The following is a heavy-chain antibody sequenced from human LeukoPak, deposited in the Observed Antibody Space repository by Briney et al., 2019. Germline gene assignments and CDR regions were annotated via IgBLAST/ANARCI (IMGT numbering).Heavy chain of an antibody. CDR1: GGTFSSYA. Sequence: GASVKVSCKASGGTFSSYAISWVRRAPGRGLEWMGGIIPIFGTANYAQKFQGRVTITADESTSTAYMELSSLRSEDTAVYYCAREIDPPLEGIAAPNWFDPWGQGTLVTVSS. CDR3: AREIDPPLEGIAAPNWFDP. J-gene: IGHJ5*02. CDR2: IIPIFGTA. D-gene: IGHD6-6*01. V-gene: IGHV1-69*13.